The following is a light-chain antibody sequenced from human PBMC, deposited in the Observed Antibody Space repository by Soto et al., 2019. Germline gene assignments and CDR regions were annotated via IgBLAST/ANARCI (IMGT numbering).Light chain of an antibody. V-gene: IGLV2-14*03. J-gene: IGLJ3*02. CDR3: SSYASSSTHWV. CDR1: SSDVGAYNY. CDR2: GVT. Sequence: QSALTQPASVSGSPGQSITISCTGTSSDVGAYNYVSWYQQYPDKAPKLMIYGVTNRPSGVSDRFSGSKSGNTASLTISGLQAEDEADYYCSSYASSSTHWVFGGGNKVTVL.